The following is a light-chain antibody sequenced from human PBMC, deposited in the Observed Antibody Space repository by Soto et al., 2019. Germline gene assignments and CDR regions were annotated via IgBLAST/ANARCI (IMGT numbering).Light chain of an antibody. CDR3: AAWDDSLNAVL. CDR1: SSNIVANP. Sequence: QSVLTQPPSASVTPGQRVTIACSGSSSNIVANPVNWYRQVPGTAPTLLLYSDVQRPSGVPDRVAGSKSGTSASLAISGLQSEDEADYFCAAWDDSLNAVLFGGGTKVTVL. J-gene: IGLJ2*01. CDR2: SDV. V-gene: IGLV1-44*01.